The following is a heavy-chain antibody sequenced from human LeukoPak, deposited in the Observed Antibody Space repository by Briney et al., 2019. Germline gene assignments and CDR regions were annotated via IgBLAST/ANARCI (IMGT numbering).Heavy chain of an antibody. CDR2: INSDGSST. Sequence: PGGSLRLSCAASGFTFSSYWMHWVRQAPGKGLVWVSRINSDGSSTSYADSVKGRFTISRDNAKNTLYLQMNSLRAEDTAVYCCAREGVGATRYYYYYYMDVWGKGTTVTVSS. V-gene: IGHV3-74*01. J-gene: IGHJ6*03. D-gene: IGHD1-26*01. CDR1: GFTFSSYW. CDR3: AREGVGATRYYYYYYMDV.